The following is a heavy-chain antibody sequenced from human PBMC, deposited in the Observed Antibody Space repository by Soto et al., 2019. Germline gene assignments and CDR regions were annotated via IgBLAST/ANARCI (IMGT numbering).Heavy chain of an antibody. J-gene: IGHJ4*02. CDR2: IKNDGSYT. CDR3: AREFYGVGY. V-gene: IGHV3-74*01. Sequence: GGSLRLSCAASGFTFSSYWMYWVRQAPGKGLVWVSRIKNDGSYTNYADSVKGRFTISRDNARNTLYLQMNSLRAEDTAVYYCAREFYGVGYWGQGTLVTVSS. D-gene: IGHD4-17*01. CDR1: GFTFSSYW.